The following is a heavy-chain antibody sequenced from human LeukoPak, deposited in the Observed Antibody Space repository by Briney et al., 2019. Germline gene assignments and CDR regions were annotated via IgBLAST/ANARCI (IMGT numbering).Heavy chain of an antibody. Sequence: PGGSLRLSCVASRFTFSSYGMHWVRQAPGKGLEWVAFIRYDGSNKYYADSVKGRFTISRDNSRNTLYLQMNSLRAEDTAVYYCAKDMAPGTMVMGFDYWGQGTPVTVSS. V-gene: IGHV3-30*02. D-gene: IGHD3-10*01. CDR2: IRYDGSNK. J-gene: IGHJ4*02. CDR3: AKDMAPGTMVMGFDY. CDR1: RFTFSSYG.